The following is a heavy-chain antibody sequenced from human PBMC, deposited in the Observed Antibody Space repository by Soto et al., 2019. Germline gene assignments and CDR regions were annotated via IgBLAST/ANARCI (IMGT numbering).Heavy chain of an antibody. CDR2: IIPIFGTA. J-gene: IGHJ4*02. CDR3: AVGYSGYDPTGKLVDY. Sequence: QVQLVQSGAEVKKPGSSVKVSCKASGGTFSSYAISWVRQTPGQGLEWMGGIIPIFGTANYAQKFQGRVTITADESTSTAYMELSRLRSEDTAVYYCAVGYSGYDPTGKLVDYWGQGTLVTVSS. CDR1: GGTFSSYA. V-gene: IGHV1-69*01. D-gene: IGHD5-12*01.